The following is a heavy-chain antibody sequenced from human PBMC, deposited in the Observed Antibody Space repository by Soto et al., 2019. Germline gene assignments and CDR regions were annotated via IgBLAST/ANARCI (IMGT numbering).Heavy chain of an antibody. CDR1: AFTFSDYG. Sequence: GGSLRLSCERHAFTFSDYGFHWVRQAPGKGLEWVAMISYDGSDRYYRDSVQGRFHISRDDSKNTVFLQMNSLRTEDMAMYYCARSTYCNGGSCYPKYLGPGTLVTVSS. CDR3: ARSTYCNGGSCYPKY. D-gene: IGHD2-15*01. J-gene: IGHJ4*02. V-gene: IGHV3-30*03. CDR2: ISYDGSDR.